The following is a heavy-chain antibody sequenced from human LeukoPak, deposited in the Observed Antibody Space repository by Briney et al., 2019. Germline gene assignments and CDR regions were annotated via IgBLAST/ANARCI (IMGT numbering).Heavy chain of an antibody. J-gene: IGHJ3*02. CDR3: ARSGERAFDI. CDR1: GGSISSSSYY. V-gene: IGHV4-39*01. CDR2: IYYSGST. D-gene: IGHD6-19*01. Sequence: SETLSLTCTVSGGSISSSSYYWCWIRQRPGKGLEWIGSIYYSGSTYYNPSLKSRVTISVDTSKNQFSLKLSSVTAADTAVYYCARSGERAFDIWGQGTMVTVSS.